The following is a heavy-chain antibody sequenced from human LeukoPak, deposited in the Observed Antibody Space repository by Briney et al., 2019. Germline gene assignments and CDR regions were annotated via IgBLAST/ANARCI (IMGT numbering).Heavy chain of an antibody. V-gene: IGHV3-15*01. J-gene: IGHJ3*02. D-gene: IGHD3-16*02. Sequence: GGSLRLSCSASGFPFANTWMTWVRQAPGKGLEWVGRIKSKHDGATTDYAAPVKARFTISRDDSKNTLYLQMTSPNAEDSAVYFCATVIFVYSAFDIWGQGTVVTVSS. CDR2: IKSKHDGATT. CDR3: ATVIFVYSAFDI. CDR1: GFPFANTW.